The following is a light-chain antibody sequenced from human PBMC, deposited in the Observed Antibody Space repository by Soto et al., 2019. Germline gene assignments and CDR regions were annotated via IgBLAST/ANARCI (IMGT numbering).Light chain of an antibody. CDR1: QNVDSD. Sequence: EIVMTQSPATLSVSPGEGATLSCRASQNVDSDLAWYQQKPGQGPRLLIFGASTRATDIPARFSGSGSGTDFTLTITSLQSEDFAVYYCHQYNNWPLWTFGQGTKVDIK. J-gene: IGKJ1*01. CDR3: HQYNNWPLWT. V-gene: IGKV3-15*01. CDR2: GAS.